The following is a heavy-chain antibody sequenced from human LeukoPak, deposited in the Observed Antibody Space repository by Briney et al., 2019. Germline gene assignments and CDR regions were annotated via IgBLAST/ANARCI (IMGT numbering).Heavy chain of an antibody. J-gene: IGHJ4*02. CDR2: INVANGDT. D-gene: IGHD3-10*01. Sequence: ASVKVSCKASGYTFTSYAVTWVRQAPGQGLEWMGWINVANGDTNYAQKFQGRVTMTTDTSTSTAYMELRSLTSDDTAVYYCARGRFPGSGSYYNPFDYYGQGTLVTVSS. CDR3: ARGRFPGSGSYYNPFDY. CDR1: GYTFTSYA. V-gene: IGHV1-18*01.